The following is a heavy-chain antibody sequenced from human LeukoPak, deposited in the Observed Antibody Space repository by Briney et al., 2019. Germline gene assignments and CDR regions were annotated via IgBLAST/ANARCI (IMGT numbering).Heavy chain of an antibody. D-gene: IGHD1-26*01. Sequence: PGGSLRLSCAASGFTFSSYAMNWVRQAPGKGLEWVSSISSSSSYIYYADSVKGRFTISRDNAKNSLYLQMNSPRAEDTAVYYCARDRGNSGSYKIVKYFQHWGQGTLVTVSS. CDR3: ARDRGNSGSYKIVKYFQH. V-gene: IGHV3-21*04. J-gene: IGHJ1*01. CDR2: ISSSSSYI. CDR1: GFTFSSYA.